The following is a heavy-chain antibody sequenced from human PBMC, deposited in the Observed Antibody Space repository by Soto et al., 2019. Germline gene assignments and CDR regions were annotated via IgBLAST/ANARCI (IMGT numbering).Heavy chain of an antibody. CDR3: ARGLGLSYFDY. CDR2: INAGNGNT. CDR1: GYTFTSYA. D-gene: IGHD1-26*01. V-gene: IGHV1-3*01. Sequence: QVQLVQSGAEVKKPGASVKVSCKASGYTFTSYAMHWVRQAPGQRLEWMGWINAGNGNTKYSQKFQGRVTITRDTSASTAYMELSRLRSEDTAVYYCARGLGLSYFDYWGQGTLVTVSS. J-gene: IGHJ4*02.